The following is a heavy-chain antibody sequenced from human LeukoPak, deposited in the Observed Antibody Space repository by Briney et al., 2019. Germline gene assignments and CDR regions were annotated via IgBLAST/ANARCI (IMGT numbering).Heavy chain of an antibody. J-gene: IGHJ3*02. CDR1: GFTFSSYG. Sequence: PGGSLRLSCAAPGFTFSSYGMHWVRQAPGKGLEWVAVISYDGSNKYYADSVKGRFTISRDNSKNTLYLQMNSLRAEDTAVYYCATTVPGPFDIWGQGTMVTVSS. V-gene: IGHV3-30*03. CDR3: ATTVPGPFDI. CDR2: ISYDGSNK. D-gene: IGHD4-17*01.